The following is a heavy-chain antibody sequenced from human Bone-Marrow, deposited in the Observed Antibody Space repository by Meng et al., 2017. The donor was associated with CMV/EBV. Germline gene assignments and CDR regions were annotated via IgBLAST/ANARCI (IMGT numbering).Heavy chain of an antibody. D-gene: IGHD5-12*01. V-gene: IGHV1-8*01. CDR1: GYTFTSYD. Sequence: ASVKVSCKASGYTFTSYDINWVRQATGQGLEWMGWMNPNSGNTGYAQKFQGRVTMTRNTSTSTAYMELSSLRSGDTAVYYWARRRGLRRLSGWGKWSDPGGQGTLVTVSS. CDR3: ARRRGLRRLSGWGKWSDP. CDR2: MNPNSGNT. J-gene: IGHJ5*02.